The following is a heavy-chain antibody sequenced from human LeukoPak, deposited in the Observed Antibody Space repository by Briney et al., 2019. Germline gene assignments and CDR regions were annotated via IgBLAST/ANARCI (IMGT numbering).Heavy chain of an antibody. Sequence: GGSLRLSCAASGFTFSSYWMDWVRRAPGKGLVWVSHIKSDGSSTSYADSVKGRLTISRGNAKNMLYLQMNSLRDEDTAVYYCAARGYCSSTSCLLEYWGQGTLVTVSS. J-gene: IGHJ4*02. CDR2: IKSDGSST. CDR3: AARGYCSSTSCLLEY. D-gene: IGHD2-2*01. CDR1: GFTFSSYW. V-gene: IGHV3-74*01.